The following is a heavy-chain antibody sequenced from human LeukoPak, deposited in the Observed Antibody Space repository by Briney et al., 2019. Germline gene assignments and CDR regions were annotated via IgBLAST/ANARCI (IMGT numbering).Heavy chain of an antibody. D-gene: IGHD3-10*01. CDR1: GGSISSGGYY. Sequence: SETLSLTCTVSGGSISSGGYYWSWIRQHPGKGLEWLGYIYYSGSTYYNPSLKSRVTISVDTSKNQFSLKLSSVTAADTAVYYCARDQNYYGSGSYYMSPNWFDPWGQGTLVTVSS. J-gene: IGHJ5*02. CDR3: ARDQNYYGSGSYYMSPNWFDP. V-gene: IGHV4-31*03. CDR2: IYYSGST.